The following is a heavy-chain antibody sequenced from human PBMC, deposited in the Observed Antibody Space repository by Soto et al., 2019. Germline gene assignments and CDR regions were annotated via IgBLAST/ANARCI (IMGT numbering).Heavy chain of an antibody. CDR1: GFTVSSFG. J-gene: IGHJ6*02. CDR3: GKDIGQAAVGIRYPYGLDV. D-gene: IGHD6-13*01. CDR2: LSSNGIGT. Sequence: GGSLRLSCSGSGFTVSSFGMHWVRQAPGKGLEHVSTLSSNGIGTYYADSVKGRFTFSRDTSKNTLYLQMSSLRTEDTAVYYCGKDIGQAAVGIRYPYGLDVWGLGTTVTVSS. V-gene: IGHV3-64D*06.